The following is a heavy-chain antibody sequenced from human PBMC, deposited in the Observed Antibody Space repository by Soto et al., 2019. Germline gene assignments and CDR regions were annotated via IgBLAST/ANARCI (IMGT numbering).Heavy chain of an antibody. Sequence: GAAVKVSCKASGDTFSSSAISWVRQAPGQGLEWMGGIIPIFVTANYAQKFQGRVTITADESTSTAYMELSSLRSEDTAVYYCARDRSAYRSSASPIDVWGQGTTVTVSS. V-gene: IGHV1-69*13. CDR2: IIPIFVTA. J-gene: IGHJ6*02. CDR3: ARDRSAYRSSASPIDV. CDR1: GDTFSSSA. D-gene: IGHD6-6*01.